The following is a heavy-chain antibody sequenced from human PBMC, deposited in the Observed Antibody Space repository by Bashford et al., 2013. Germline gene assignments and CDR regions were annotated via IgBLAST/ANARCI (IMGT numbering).Heavy chain of an antibody. V-gene: IGHV4-4*07. D-gene: IGHD2-15*01. CDR2: IYTSGTT. Sequence: SSETLSFTCTVSGGSISTYYWTWIRQPAGKGLEWIGRIYTSGTTNYNPSLKSRVTMSVDTSKNQFSLKLSSVTAADTAVYYCARGGYCSGSSCRLYGMDVWGQGTTVTVSS. CDR1: GGSISTYY. CDR3: ARGGYCSGSSCRLYGMDV. J-gene: IGHJ6*02.